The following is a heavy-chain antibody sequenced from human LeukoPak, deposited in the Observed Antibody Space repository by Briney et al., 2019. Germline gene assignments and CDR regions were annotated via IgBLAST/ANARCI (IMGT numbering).Heavy chain of an antibody. CDR1: GFTFSSYW. V-gene: IGHV3-7*05. D-gene: IGHD4-23*01. Sequence: AGGSLRLSCAAPGFTFSSYWMSWVRQAPGKGLEWVANIKQDGSEKYYVDSVKGRFTISRDNAKSSLYLQMNSLRAEDTAVYYCAKDLDYGGNGPDAFDIWGQGTMVTVSS. CDR3: AKDLDYGGNGPDAFDI. CDR2: IKQDGSEK. J-gene: IGHJ3*02.